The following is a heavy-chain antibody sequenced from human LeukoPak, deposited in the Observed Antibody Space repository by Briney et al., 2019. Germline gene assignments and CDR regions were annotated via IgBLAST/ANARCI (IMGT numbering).Heavy chain of an antibody. J-gene: IGHJ4*02. CDR2: ISYDGSNK. CDR1: GFTFKSYG. V-gene: IGHV3-30*18. D-gene: IGHD3-16*01. CDR3: AKDAGGYYFDY. Sequence: GGSLRLSCAASGFTFKSYGMHWVRQAPGKGLEWVAVISYDGSNKYYADSVKGRFTISRDNSKNTLYLQMNSLRAKDTAVYYCAKDAGGYYFDYWGQGTLVTVSS.